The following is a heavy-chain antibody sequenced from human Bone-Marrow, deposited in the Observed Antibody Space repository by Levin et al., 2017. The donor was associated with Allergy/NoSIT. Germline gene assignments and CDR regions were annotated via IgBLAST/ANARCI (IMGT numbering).Heavy chain of an antibody. D-gene: IGHD3-3*01. CDR2: ISYDGSDK. CDR3: ARDLRGCVSGACYWSGGWLDP. Sequence: HTGGSLRLSCTASGFTFSSYAMAWVRQAPGKGPEWVADISYDGSDKQYEDSVKGRFTISRDNSNNTVYLQMKGLRVEDTATYYCARDLRGCVSGACYWSGGWLDPWGQGTLVIVSS. CDR1: GFTFSSYA. V-gene: IGHV3-33*05. J-gene: IGHJ5*02.